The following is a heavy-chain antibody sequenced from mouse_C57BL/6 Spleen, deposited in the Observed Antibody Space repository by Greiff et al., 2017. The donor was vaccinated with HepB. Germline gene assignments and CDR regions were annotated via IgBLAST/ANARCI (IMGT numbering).Heavy chain of an antibody. CDR3: ARPITTVVAPDWYFDV. CDR2: INYDGSST. J-gene: IGHJ1*03. D-gene: IGHD1-1*01. Sequence: DVKLVESEGGLVQPGSSMKLSCTASGFTFSDYYMAWVRQVPEKGLEWVANINYDGSSTYYLDSLKSRFIISRDNAKNILYLQMSSLKSEDTATYYCARPITTVVAPDWYFDVWGTGTTVTVSS. CDR1: GFTFSDYY. V-gene: IGHV5-16*01.